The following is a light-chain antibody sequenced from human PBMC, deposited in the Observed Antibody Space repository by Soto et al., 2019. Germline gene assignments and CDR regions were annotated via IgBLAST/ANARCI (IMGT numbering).Light chain of an antibody. Sequence: DIQMTQSPSTLSASVGDRVTITCWASQSIIGTLAWYQQRPGKAPKLLIFDASNLERGVPSRFSGSGSGTEFSLTISSLQPDDFATYYCQQYETYSRTFGQGTKVEIK. CDR2: DAS. CDR1: QSIIGT. J-gene: IGKJ1*01. CDR3: QQYETYSRT. V-gene: IGKV1-5*01.